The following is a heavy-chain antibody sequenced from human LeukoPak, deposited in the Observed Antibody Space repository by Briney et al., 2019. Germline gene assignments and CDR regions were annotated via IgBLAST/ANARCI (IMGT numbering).Heavy chain of an antibody. CDR1: GFTFSGYY. D-gene: IGHD2-21*01. J-gene: IGHJ4*02. Sequence: AGSLSLSCAASGFTFSGYYWNWVRQAPGKGLVWVSLINTDGCRTAYADSVKGRSTISRDNAKNTLYLQMNSVTAEDTAVYYCARESGYTYCAGGQGTLVTVSA. CDR2: INTDGCRT. CDR3: ARESGYTYCA. V-gene: IGHV3-74*01.